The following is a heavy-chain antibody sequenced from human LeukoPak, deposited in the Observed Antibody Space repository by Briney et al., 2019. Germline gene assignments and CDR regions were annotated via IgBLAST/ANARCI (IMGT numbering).Heavy chain of an antibody. CDR2: IIPILGIT. D-gene: IGHD3-22*01. J-gene: IGHJ5*02. Sequence: SVKVSCKASGGTFSSYAISWVRQAPGQGLEWMGRIIPILGITNYAQKFQGRVTITADKSTSTAYMGLSSLRSDDTAVYYCARRRDSSGPWGQGTLVTVSS. CDR1: GGTFSSYA. V-gene: IGHV1-69*04. CDR3: ARRRDSSGP.